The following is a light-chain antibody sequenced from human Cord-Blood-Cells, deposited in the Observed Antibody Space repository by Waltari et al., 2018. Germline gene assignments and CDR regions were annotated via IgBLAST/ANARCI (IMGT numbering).Light chain of an antibody. J-gene: IGLJ2*01. Sequence: SSELTQDPAVSVALGQTVRITCQGDSLRSYYASWYQQKPGQAPVLVIYGKNNRPSGLPARFPGSRSGNTASLTITGAQAEDEADYYCNSRDSSGNLVVFGGGTKLTVL. V-gene: IGLV3-19*01. CDR3: NSRDSSGNLVV. CDR1: SLRSYY. CDR2: GKN.